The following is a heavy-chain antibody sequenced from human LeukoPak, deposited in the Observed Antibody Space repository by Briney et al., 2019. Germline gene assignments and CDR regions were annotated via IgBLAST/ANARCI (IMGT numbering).Heavy chain of an antibody. D-gene: IGHD1-1*01. V-gene: IGHV3-15*01. CDR2: IKSISDGGTT. CDR3: TTGKDFYNYYFYYYMDV. Sequence: PGGSLGLSCAASGFTFINAWMTWVRQAPGKGLEWVGHIKSISDGGTTDFAAHVKGSFTISRDDLKNTLYLQMNSLKTEDTAVYFCTTGKDFYNYYFYYYMDVWGKGTTVTVSS. J-gene: IGHJ6*03. CDR1: GFTFINAW.